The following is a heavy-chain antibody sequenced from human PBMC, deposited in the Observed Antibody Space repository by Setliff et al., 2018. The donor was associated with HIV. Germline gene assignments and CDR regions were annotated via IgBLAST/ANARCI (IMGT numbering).Heavy chain of an antibody. J-gene: IGHJ6*02. CDR3: AREPHELRYFDWLLYPAYYYYGMDV. CDR2: IYHTGST. V-gene: IGHV4-39*07. CDR1: GGSINSTSYY. D-gene: IGHD3-9*01. Sequence: LSLTCTVSGGSINSTSYYWGWIRQPPGNGLEWIGSIYHTGSTNYNPSLKSRVTVSVDTSKNQFSLKLSSVRAEDTAVYYCAREPHELRYFDWLLYPAYYYYGMDVWGQGTTVTVSS.